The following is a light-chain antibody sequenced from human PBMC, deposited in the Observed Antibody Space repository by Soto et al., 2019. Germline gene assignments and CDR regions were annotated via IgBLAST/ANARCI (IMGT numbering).Light chain of an antibody. CDR3: AAWDDSLSGLYV. V-gene: IGLV1-47*02. Sequence: QSVLTQPPSASGTPGQRVTISCSGSSSNIGSNYVYWYQQLPGTAPKLLIYSNNQRPSGVPDRFSGSKSGTSASLDISGLRSEDEADYYCAAWDDSLSGLYVFGTGTKLTVL. J-gene: IGLJ1*01. CDR1: SSNIGSNY. CDR2: SNN.